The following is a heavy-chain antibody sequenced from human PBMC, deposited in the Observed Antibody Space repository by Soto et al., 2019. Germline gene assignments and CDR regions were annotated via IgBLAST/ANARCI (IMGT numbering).Heavy chain of an antibody. CDR3: ARAPSYSSSWYRWFDP. J-gene: IGHJ5*02. CDR1: GYTFTSYA. D-gene: IGHD6-13*01. CDR2: INAGNGNT. V-gene: IGHV1-3*01. Sequence: ASVKVSCKASGYTFTSYAMDWVRQAPGQRLEWMGWINAGNGNTKYSQKFQGRVTITRDTSASTAYMELSSLRSEDTAVYYCARAPSYSSSWYRWFDPSGQGTLVTVSS.